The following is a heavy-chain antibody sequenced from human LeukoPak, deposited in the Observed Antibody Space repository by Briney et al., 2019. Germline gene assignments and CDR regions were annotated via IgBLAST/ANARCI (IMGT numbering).Heavy chain of an antibody. CDR2: INHSGST. CDR3: ANLGRGWLRSGDY. J-gene: IGHJ4*02. D-gene: IGHD5-12*01. Sequence: SETLSLTCAVSGGSFSGYYWSWIRQPPGKGLEWIGEINHSGSTNYNPSLTSRVTISVDTSKNQFSLKLSSVTAADTAVYYCANLGRGWLRSGDYWGQGTLVTVSS. V-gene: IGHV4-34*01. CDR1: GGSFSGYY.